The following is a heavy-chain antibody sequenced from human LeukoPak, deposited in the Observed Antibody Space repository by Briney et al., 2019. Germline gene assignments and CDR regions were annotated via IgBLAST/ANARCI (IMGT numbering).Heavy chain of an antibody. D-gene: IGHD5-24*01. CDR1: GFTFSSYS. CDR3: ARDLQGPFDY. CDR2: ISSSSSTI. Sequence: AGGSLRLSCAASGFTFSSYSMNWVRQAPGKGLEWVSYISSSSSTIYYADSVKGRFTISRDNAKNSLYLQMNSLRAEDTAVYYCARDLQGPFDYWGQGTLVTVSS. J-gene: IGHJ4*02. V-gene: IGHV3-48*01.